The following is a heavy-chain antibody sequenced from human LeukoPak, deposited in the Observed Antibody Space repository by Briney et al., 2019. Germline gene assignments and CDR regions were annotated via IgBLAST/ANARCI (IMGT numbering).Heavy chain of an antibody. V-gene: IGHV1-69*13. CDR2: IIPIFGTA. Sequence: SVKVSCKASGGTFSIYAISWVRQAPGQGLEWMGGIIPIFGTANYAQKFQGRVTITADESTSTAYMELSSLRSEDTAVYYCARDLISAAGTFDYWGQGTLVTVSS. J-gene: IGHJ4*02. CDR1: GGTFSIYA. D-gene: IGHD6-13*01. CDR3: ARDLISAAGTFDY.